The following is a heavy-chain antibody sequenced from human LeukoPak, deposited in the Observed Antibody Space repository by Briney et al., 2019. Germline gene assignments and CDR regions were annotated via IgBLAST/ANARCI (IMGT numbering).Heavy chain of an antibody. CDR3: ARDVGGYYYGNLEY. V-gene: IGHV4-31*03. D-gene: IGHD3-22*01. J-gene: IGHJ4*02. Sequence: PSETLSLTCTVSGGSIRSGDHYWNWIRQHPGKGPEWIGYISYGGSTFYNPSLKSRAAISVDASKTQFSLKLTSVTAADTAVYYCARDVGGYYYGNLEYWGQGILVTVSS. CDR2: ISYGGST. CDR1: GGSIRSGDHY.